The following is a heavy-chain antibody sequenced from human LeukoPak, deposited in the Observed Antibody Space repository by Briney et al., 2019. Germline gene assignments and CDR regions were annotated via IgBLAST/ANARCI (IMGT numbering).Heavy chain of an antibody. CDR2: IIPILGIA. Sequence: ASVKVSCKASGYTFTDYYINWVRQAPGQGLEWMGRIIPILGIANYAQKFQGRVTITADKSTSTAYMELSSLRSEDTAVYYCARGGRSGSYDYWGQGTLVTVSS. CDR3: ARGGRSGSYDY. V-gene: IGHV1-69*04. CDR1: GYTFTDYY. D-gene: IGHD3-10*01. J-gene: IGHJ4*02.